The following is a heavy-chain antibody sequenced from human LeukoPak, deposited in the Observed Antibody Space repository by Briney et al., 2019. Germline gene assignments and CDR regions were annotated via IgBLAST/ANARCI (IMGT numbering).Heavy chain of an antibody. CDR1: GYTFTAYY. J-gene: IGHJ3*02. Sequence: ASVKVSCKASGYTFTAYYMHWVRQAPGQGPEWMGWINPNSGGTDYAQKFQGRVTMTRDTSISTAYMELSSLTSDDTAGYYCARDGIYSRNFDAFDIWGQGTMVTVSS. CDR3: ARDGIYSRNFDAFDI. D-gene: IGHD6-13*01. V-gene: IGHV1-2*02. CDR2: INPNSGGT.